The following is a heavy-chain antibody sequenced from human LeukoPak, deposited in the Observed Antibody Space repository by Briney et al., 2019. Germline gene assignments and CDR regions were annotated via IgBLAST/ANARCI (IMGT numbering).Heavy chain of an antibody. J-gene: IGHJ4*02. Sequence: GGPLRLSCAASGFTFGSYAMSWVRQAPGKGLEWFSFISPNADRTCKADSVEGRFTISRDNPRNTLYLQMNSLRDDDTAVYYCAIMHGYYDGSGYWVQWGQGTLVTVSS. CDR1: GFTFGSYA. CDR2: ISPNADRT. D-gene: IGHD3-22*01. CDR3: AIMHGYYDGSGYWVQ. V-gene: IGHV3-23*01.